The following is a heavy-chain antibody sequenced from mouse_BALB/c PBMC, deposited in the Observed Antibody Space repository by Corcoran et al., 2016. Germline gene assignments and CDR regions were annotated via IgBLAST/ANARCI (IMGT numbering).Heavy chain of an antibody. D-gene: IGHD1-1*02. CDR3: VRQGGAY. Sequence: QVQLQQSGAELMRPGASVMISCKTTGYTFSSYWLHWVKQRPGHGLEWIGEILPGSGNTNFNEEFRGKATFTADTSSNTAYMQFSSLTSEDSAVYYCVRQGGAYWGQGTLVTVSA. V-gene: IGHV1-9*01. J-gene: IGHJ3*01. CDR2: ILPGSGNT. CDR1: GYTFSSYW.